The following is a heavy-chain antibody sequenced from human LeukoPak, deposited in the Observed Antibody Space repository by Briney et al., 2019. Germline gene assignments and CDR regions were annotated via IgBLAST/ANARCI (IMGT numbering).Heavy chain of an antibody. Sequence: SETLSLTCAVSGGSINSNTYCWGWIRQPPGKGLEWIGSVYSSGSTYYNPSLKSRVAISADTSKNQFSLRLSSVTAPDSAVYYCARRSRSGFYDYWGQGTLVTVSS. CDR2: VYSSGST. CDR1: GGSINSNTYC. J-gene: IGHJ4*02. CDR3: ARRSRSGFYDY. D-gene: IGHD2/OR15-2a*01. V-gene: IGHV4-39*01.